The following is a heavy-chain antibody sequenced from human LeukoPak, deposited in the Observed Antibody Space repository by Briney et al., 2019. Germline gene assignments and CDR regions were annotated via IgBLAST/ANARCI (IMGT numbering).Heavy chain of an antibody. V-gene: IGHV3-23*01. D-gene: IGHD3-22*01. CDR2: LSGSGSSA. Sequence: PGGSLRLSCAASGFTFSSYWMSWVRQAPGKGLEWVSGLSGSGSSAYYADSVKGRFTISRDNSKNTLYLQMNSLRPEDTAVYYCAKTKDDNSGYYDYWGQGTLVTVSS. CDR3: AKTKDDNSGYYDY. CDR1: GFTFSSYW. J-gene: IGHJ4*02.